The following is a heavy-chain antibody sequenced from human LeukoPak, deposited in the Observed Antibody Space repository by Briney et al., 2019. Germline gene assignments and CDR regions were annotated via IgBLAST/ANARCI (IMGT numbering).Heavy chain of an antibody. CDR1: GGSISSGDYY. V-gene: IGHV4-61*08. D-gene: IGHD2-15*01. CDR3: ARDFTGYCSSAGCRAFDY. CDR2: IYYSGST. Sequence: PSETLSLTCTVSGGSISSGDYYWSWIRQPPGKGLEWIGYIYYSGSTNYNPSLKSRVTISVDTSKNQFSLKLRSVTTADTAVYYCARDFTGYCSSAGCRAFDYWGQGTLVTVSS. J-gene: IGHJ4*02.